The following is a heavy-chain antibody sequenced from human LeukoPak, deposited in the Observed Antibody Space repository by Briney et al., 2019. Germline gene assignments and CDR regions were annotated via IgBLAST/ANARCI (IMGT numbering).Heavy chain of an antibody. J-gene: IGHJ4*02. D-gene: IGHD4-17*01. CDR2: IYYSGST. Sequence: SETLSLTCTVSGGSISSYYWSWIRQPPGKGLEWIGYIYYSGSTNYNPALKIRVTISVDTSKNQFSLKLSSVTAADTAVYYCARWSVGGDYVFLVYWGQGTLVTVSS. CDR3: ARWSVGGDYVFLVY. CDR1: GGSISSYY. V-gene: IGHV4-59*01.